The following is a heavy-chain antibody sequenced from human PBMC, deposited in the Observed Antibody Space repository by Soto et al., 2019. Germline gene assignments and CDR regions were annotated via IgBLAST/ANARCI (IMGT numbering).Heavy chain of an antibody. CDR1: GGSISSGGYY. D-gene: IGHD2-15*01. Sequence: QVQLQESGPGLVKPSQTLSLTCTVSGGSISSGGYYWSWIRQHPGNGLEWIGYIYYSGSTYYNPSLKSRVTMSVDTSKNQFSLKLRAVPAADTAVYYCAGGVLGYCRGCSCYYFDYWGQGTLVTVSS. V-gene: IGHV4-31*03. J-gene: IGHJ4*02. CDR3: AGGVLGYCRGCSCYYFDY. CDR2: IYYSGST.